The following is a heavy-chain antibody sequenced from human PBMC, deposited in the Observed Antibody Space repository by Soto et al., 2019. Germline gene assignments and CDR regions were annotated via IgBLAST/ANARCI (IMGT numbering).Heavy chain of an antibody. V-gene: IGHV1-69*06. CDR2: IIPIFGTA. CDR3: ARDRRKYDFWSGYYHYYYGMDV. Sequence: QVQLVQSGAEVKKPGSSVKVSCKASGGTFSSYAISWVRQAPGQGLEWMGGIIPIFGTANYAQKFQGRVTITADKSTCTAYMELSSLRSEDTAVYYCARDRRKYDFWSGYYHYYYGMDVWGQGTTVTVSS. CDR1: GGTFSSYA. J-gene: IGHJ6*02. D-gene: IGHD3-3*01.